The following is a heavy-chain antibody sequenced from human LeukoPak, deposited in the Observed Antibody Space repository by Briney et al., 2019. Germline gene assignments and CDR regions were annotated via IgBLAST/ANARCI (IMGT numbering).Heavy chain of an antibody. D-gene: IGHD3-16*02. CDR1: GYTFTGYY. Sequence: GASVKVSCKASGYTFTGYYMHWVRQAPGQGLEWMGRINPNSGGTNYAQKFQGRVTMTSDTSISTAYMELSRLRSDDRAVYYCVMLVRNYYYMDAWVKGTTVTVSS. CDR2: INPNSGGT. CDR3: VMLVRNYYYMDA. V-gene: IGHV1-2*06. J-gene: IGHJ6*03.